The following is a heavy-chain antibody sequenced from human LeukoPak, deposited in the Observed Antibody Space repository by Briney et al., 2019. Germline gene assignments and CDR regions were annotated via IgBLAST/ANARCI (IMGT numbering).Heavy chain of an antibody. V-gene: IGHV3-7*01. CDR2: IKQDGSEK. Sequence: GGSLRPSCAASGFTFSSYWMSWVRQAPGKGLEWVANIKQDGSEKYYVDSVKGRFTISRDNAKNSLYLQMNSLRAEDTAVYYCAREDIVVVPAAPVRDAFDIWGQGTMVTVS. CDR1: GFTFSSYW. J-gene: IGHJ3*02. D-gene: IGHD2-2*01. CDR3: AREDIVVVPAAPVRDAFDI.